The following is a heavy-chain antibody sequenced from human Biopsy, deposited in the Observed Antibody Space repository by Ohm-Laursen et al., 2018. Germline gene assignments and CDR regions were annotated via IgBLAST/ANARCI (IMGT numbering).Heavy chain of an antibody. CDR3: ARNRVDVVKVTTIGWNFDL. Sequence: SKTLSLTCTVSGGTISTYYWNWIRQTPGKGLEWIGYIHYTGHIRINPSLNSRATISVDTSTDQFSLKLSSLTAADTAIYYCARNRVDVVKVTTIGWNFDLWGRGTLVTVS. D-gene: IGHD5-12*01. V-gene: IGHV4-59*08. CDR2: IHYTGHI. J-gene: IGHJ2*01. CDR1: GGTISTYY.